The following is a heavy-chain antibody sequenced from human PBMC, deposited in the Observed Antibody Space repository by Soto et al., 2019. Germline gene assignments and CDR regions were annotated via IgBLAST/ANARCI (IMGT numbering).Heavy chain of an antibody. D-gene: IGHD4-4*01. CDR2: IDPSDSYT. V-gene: IGHV5-10-1*01. Sequence: GEPLKISCKGSGYSFTSYWISWVRQMPGKGLEWMGRIDPSDSYTNYSPSFQGHVTISADKSISTAYLQWSSLKASDTAMYYCARHYSNYQSPGNGMDVWGQGTTVTVSS. CDR1: GYSFTSYW. CDR3: ARHYSNYQSPGNGMDV. J-gene: IGHJ6*02.